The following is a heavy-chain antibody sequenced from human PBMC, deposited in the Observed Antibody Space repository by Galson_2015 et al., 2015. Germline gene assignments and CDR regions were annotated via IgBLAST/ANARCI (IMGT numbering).Heavy chain of an antibody. CDR3: ARHLVVVPAAIQLDY. CDR2: GSEK. J-gene: IGHJ4*02. Sequence: GSEKYYVDSVKGRFTISRDNAKNSLFLQMNSLKASDTAMYYCARHLVVVPAAIQLDYWGQGTLVTVSS. D-gene: IGHD2-2*01. V-gene: IGHV3-7*03.